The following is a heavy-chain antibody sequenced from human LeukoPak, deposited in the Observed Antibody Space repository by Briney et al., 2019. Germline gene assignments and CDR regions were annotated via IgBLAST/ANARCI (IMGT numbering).Heavy chain of an antibody. CDR1: GFTFNNAW. D-gene: IGHD6-13*01. CDR3: ARIGGSSWYTDY. Sequence: GGSLRLSCAASGFTFNNAWMTWVRQAPGKGLEWVGRIKRKSDGGAADYAAPVRGRFTISRDDSKTTLYLQMNSLRAEDTAVYYCARIGGSSWYTDYWGQGTLVTVSS. CDR2: IKRKSDGGAA. V-gene: IGHV3-15*05. J-gene: IGHJ4*02.